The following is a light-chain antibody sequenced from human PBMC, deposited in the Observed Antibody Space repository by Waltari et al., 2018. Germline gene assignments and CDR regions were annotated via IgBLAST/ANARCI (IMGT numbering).Light chain of an antibody. V-gene: IGKV3-11*01. CDR1: QSVDNL. Sequence: EILLTQSPATLSLSPGERATLSCRASQSVDNLFGWYPQKPGQAPRLVIHDASNVAPGFPARFSGSGSGTDFTLTISSLEPEDFAVYYCQHRVSWPLTFGGGTKVEL. CDR3: QHRVSWPLT. J-gene: IGKJ4*01. CDR2: DAS.